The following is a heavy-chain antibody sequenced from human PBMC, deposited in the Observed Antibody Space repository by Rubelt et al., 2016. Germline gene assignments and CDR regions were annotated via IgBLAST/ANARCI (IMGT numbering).Heavy chain of an antibody. CDR1: GYTFTNYD. CDR2: MNADRGNT. CDR3: ARFWGSFYPYFDS. J-gene: IGHJ4*02. Sequence: QVQLVQSGAEVKKPGASVKVSCKASGYTFTNYDINWVRQATGQGLEWMGWMNADRGNTGYAQKFQGRLTMTRNTSISRAYMELRGLRSDDTAVYYCARFWGSFYPYFDSWGQGTLVTVSS. D-gene: IGHD3-16*01. V-gene: IGHV1-8*01.